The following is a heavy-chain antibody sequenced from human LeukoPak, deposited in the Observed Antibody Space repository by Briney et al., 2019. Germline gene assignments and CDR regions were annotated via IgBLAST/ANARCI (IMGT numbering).Heavy chain of an antibody. CDR3: AREVDYYDSSGYSYYFGY. CDR1: GGSISRGSYY. Sequence: SETLSLTCTVSGGSISRGSYYWSWIRQPAGKGLEWIGRIYTSGSTNYNPSLKSRVTISVDTSKNQFSLKLSSVTAADTAVYYCAREVDYYDSSGYSYYFGYWGQGTLVTVSS. CDR2: IYTSGST. D-gene: IGHD3-22*01. J-gene: IGHJ4*02. V-gene: IGHV4-61*02.